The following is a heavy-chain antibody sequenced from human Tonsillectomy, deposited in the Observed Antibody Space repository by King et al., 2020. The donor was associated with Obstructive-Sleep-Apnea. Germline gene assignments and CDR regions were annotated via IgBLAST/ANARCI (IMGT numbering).Heavy chain of an antibody. CDR1: GGSFSDYY. Sequence: VQLQQWGAGLLRPSETLSLTCAVFGGSFSDYYWSWIRQPPGKGLEWIGEINHSGSTNSNPSLKSRVTLSVDTSKNQFSLKLTSVTAADTAMYYCARGSGAAAVNWFDPWGQGTLVTVSS. D-gene: IGHD6-13*01. J-gene: IGHJ5*02. V-gene: IGHV4-34*01. CDR3: ARGSGAAAVNWFDP. CDR2: INHSGST.